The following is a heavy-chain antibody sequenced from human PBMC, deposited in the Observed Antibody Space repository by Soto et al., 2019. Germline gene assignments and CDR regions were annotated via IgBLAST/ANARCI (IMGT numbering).Heavy chain of an antibody. Sequence: QITLKESGPTLVEPTQTLTLTCSFSGFSLTNSGVGVGWFRQAPGKALECLGIIYWDNDRRYNPSLKTRLTITEDTSKNQVVLSMTYMEPVDTGTYYCAHRVSYSARDVGWFDSWGQGTPVTVS. D-gene: IGHD1-26*01. CDR2: IYWDNDR. CDR3: AHRVSYSARDVGWFDS. CDR1: GFSLTNSGVG. V-gene: IGHV2-5*02. J-gene: IGHJ5*01.